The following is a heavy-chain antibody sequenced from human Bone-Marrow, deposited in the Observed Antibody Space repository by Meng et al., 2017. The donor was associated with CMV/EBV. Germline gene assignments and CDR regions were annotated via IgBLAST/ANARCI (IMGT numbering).Heavy chain of an antibody. V-gene: IGHV1-8*01. CDR3: ARGLAAAGYFFDY. CDR1: GYTFTSYD. D-gene: IGHD6-13*01. Sequence: ASVKVSCKASGYTFTSYDINWVRQATGHGLEWMGWMNPNSGNTGYAQKFQGRVTMTRNTSISTAYMELSSLRSEDTAVYYCARGLAAAGYFFDYWGQGTLVTVSS. J-gene: IGHJ4*02. CDR2: MNPNSGNT.